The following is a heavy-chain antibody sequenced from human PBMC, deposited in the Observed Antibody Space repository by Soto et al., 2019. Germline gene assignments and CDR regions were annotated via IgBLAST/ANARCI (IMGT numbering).Heavy chain of an antibody. J-gene: IGHJ4*02. V-gene: IGHV3-23*04. Sequence: DVQLVDSGGGLVQPGGSLRLSCAASGFTFSNYAMSWVRQAPGKGLEWVALVSATAGTKYYTDSVKGRFTISRDNSRNSVDLQMNSLISDDTAVYYCAEDRLAGGFDYWGQGTLVTVSS. CDR1: GFTFSNYA. CDR2: VSATAGTK. CDR3: AEDRLAGGFDY. D-gene: IGHD3-16*01.